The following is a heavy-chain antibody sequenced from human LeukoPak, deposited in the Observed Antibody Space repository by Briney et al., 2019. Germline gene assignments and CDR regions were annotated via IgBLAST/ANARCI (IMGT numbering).Heavy chain of an antibody. J-gene: IGHJ4*02. Sequence: GGSLRLSCAASGLTFSYHGMHWARQTPGKGLEWVAFIWNDGSNQYYADSVKDRFTISRDNSGNTLYLQMNGLRAEDTAVYYCARDRAKTYFDYWGRGTLVIVSS. CDR1: GLTFSYHG. CDR3: ARDRAKTYFDY. V-gene: IGHV3-33*01. D-gene: IGHD4/OR15-4a*01. CDR2: IWNDGSNQ.